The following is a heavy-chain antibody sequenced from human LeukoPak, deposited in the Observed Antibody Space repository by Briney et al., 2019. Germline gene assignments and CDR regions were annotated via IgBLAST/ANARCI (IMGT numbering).Heavy chain of an antibody. CDR1: GFTFSSYE. V-gene: IGHV3-48*03. J-gene: IGHJ5*02. Sequence: PGGSLRLSCAASGFTFSSYEMNWVRQAPGKGLEWVSYISSSGCTIYYADSVKGRFTISRDNAKNSLYLQMNSLRAEDTAVYYCASLWFGELLYRENWFDPWGQGTLVTVSS. D-gene: IGHD3-10*01. CDR2: ISSSGCTI. CDR3: ASLWFGELLYRENWFDP.